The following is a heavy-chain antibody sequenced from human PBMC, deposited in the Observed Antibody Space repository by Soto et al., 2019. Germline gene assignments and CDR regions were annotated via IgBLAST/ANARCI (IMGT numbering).Heavy chain of an antibody. CDR1: GGNFSSYS. J-gene: IGHJ5*02. CDR3: ARRLVGGASNWFDP. D-gene: IGHD1-26*01. CDR2: IIPIFGTA. Sequence: QVQMVPYGAEVIKPESSVKVSCKASGGNFSSYSVSWVRQYHVQGLEWMGEIIPIFGTATYAQKFQGRVTITADESASTVDMELSSLRTEYRAVYYCARRLVGGASNWFDPWGHGTLVTVAS. V-gene: IGHV1-69*01.